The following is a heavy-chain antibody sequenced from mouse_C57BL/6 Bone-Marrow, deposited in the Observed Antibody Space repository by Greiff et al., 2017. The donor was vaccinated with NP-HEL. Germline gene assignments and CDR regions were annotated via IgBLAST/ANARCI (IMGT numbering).Heavy chain of an antibody. Sequence: EVQRVESGGGLVQPGGSLKLSCAASGFTFSDYYMYWVRQTPEKRLEWVAYISNGGGSTYYPDTVKGRFTISRDNAKNTLYLQMSRLKSEDTAMYYCARPYYYYGSTGYWGQGTLVTVSA. CDR1: GFTFSDYY. J-gene: IGHJ3*01. CDR2: ISNGGGST. CDR3: ARPYYYYGSTGY. D-gene: IGHD1-1*01. V-gene: IGHV5-12*01.